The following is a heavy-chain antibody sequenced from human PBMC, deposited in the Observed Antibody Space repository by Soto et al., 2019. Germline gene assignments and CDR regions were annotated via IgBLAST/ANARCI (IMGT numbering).Heavy chain of an antibody. D-gene: IGHD5-18*01. V-gene: IGHV1-3*04. J-gene: IGHJ4*02. Sequence: QVQIVQSGAEVQKPGASVKVSCKTSGYTFTLYTIHWVRQAPGQRLEWMGWINTGNGNTKYSQRFQGRVTMSRDTSASTAYMELSSLTSEDTAVYYCAKLGGGYIFGPYLDYWGQGTLVTVSS. CDR1: GYTFTLYT. CDR3: AKLGGGYIFGPYLDY. CDR2: INTGNGNT.